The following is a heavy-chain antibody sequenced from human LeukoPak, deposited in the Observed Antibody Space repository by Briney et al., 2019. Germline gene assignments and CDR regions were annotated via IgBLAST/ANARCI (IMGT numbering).Heavy chain of an antibody. CDR3: ARRPDKWLVLNRYYFDY. V-gene: IGHV4-34*01. CDR2: INHSGSA. CDR1: GFTFSSYA. D-gene: IGHD6-19*01. J-gene: IGHJ4*02. Sequence: GSLRLSCAASGFTFSSYAMNWVRQPPGKGLEWIGEINHSGSANYNPSLKSRVTISVDTSKNQFSLKLSSVTAADTAVYYCARRPDKWLVLNRYYFDYWGQGTLVTVSS.